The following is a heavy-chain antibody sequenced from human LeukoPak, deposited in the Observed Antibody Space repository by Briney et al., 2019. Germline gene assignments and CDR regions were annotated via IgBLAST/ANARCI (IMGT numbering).Heavy chain of an antibody. CDR2: ISSSSSYI. CDR3: ARGGPGSLNYFDY. Sequence: GGSLRLSCAASGFTFSSYSMNWVRQAPVKGLEWVSSISSSSSYIYYADSVKGRFTISRDNAKNSLYLQMNSLRAEDTAVYYCARGGPGSLNYFDYWGQGTLVTVSS. CDR1: GFTFSSYS. V-gene: IGHV3-21*01. D-gene: IGHD7-27*01. J-gene: IGHJ4*02.